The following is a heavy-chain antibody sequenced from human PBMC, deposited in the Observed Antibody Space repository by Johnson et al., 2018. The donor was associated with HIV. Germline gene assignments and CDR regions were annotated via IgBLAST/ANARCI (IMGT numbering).Heavy chain of an antibody. J-gene: IGHJ3*02. Sequence: QMQLVESGGGVVQPGTSLRLSCAASGFTFRNYAMHWVRQAPGKGLEWVAVISYDGNNKYYADSLKGRFTISRDNSKNTLHLQMNSLRAEDTAVYYCAKCIWGSSLIDAFDIWGQGTMVTVSS. V-gene: IGHV3-30*18. D-gene: IGHD6-13*01. CDR2: ISYDGNNK. CDR1: GFTFRNYA. CDR3: AKCIWGSSLIDAFDI.